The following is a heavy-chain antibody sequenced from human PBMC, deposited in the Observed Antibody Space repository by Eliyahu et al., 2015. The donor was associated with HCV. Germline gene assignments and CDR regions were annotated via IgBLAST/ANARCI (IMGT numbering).Heavy chain of an antibody. Sequence: QVQLQESGPGLVKPSETLSLTCTVSGGXITTYYWXWIRQPPGKGLEWIGYIHYSGSTNYNPSLKSRVTISLDTSKNQFSLNLTSVTAADTAVYYCASGGGGIAVAGTGGWFDPWGQGTLVTVSS. CDR2: IHYSGST. CDR1: GGXITTYY. J-gene: IGHJ5*02. D-gene: IGHD6-19*01. CDR3: ASGGGGIAVAGTGGWFDP. V-gene: IGHV4-59*01.